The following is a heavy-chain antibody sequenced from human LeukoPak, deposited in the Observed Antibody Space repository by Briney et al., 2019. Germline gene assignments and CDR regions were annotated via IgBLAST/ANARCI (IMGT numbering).Heavy chain of an antibody. CDR2: MSGNGGNK. Sequence: PGGSLRLSCAASGFTFSGYPMIWVREAPGKGLGWVLGMSGNGGNKYYADSVKGRFTISRDNSKNTLYVQMNSLRAEDTAVYYCAKGRNGYYNLDSWGQGTLVTVSS. D-gene: IGHD3-9*01. CDR1: GFTFSGYP. V-gene: IGHV3-23*01. J-gene: IGHJ4*02. CDR3: AKGRNGYYNLDS.